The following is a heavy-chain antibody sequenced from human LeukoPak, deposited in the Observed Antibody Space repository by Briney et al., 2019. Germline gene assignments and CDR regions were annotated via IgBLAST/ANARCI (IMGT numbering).Heavy chain of an antibody. CDR2: INPSDSDT. CDR3: ARLPNGGVWYFDD. J-gene: IGHJ2*01. V-gene: IGHV5-51*01. D-gene: IGHD2-8*01. CDR1: GYSFTTYW. Sequence: GESLKISCKGSGYSFTTYWIAWLRQMPGKGLECMGIINPSDSDTRYRPSLQGQVTISVDKSITTAYLQWNSLKASDTAIYYCARLPNGGVWYFDDWGRGTLVTVSS.